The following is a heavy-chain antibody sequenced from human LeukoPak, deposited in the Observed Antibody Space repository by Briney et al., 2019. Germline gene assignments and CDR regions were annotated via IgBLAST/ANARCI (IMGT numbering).Heavy chain of an antibody. CDR1: GGSISSYY. CDR3: ARWDGYNSQFDY. Sequence: SETLSLTCTVSGGSISSYYWSWTRQPPGKGLEWIGYIYYSGSTNYNPSLKSRVTISVDTSKNQFSLRLTSVTAADTAVYYCARWDGYNSQFDYWGQGTLVTVSS. J-gene: IGHJ4*02. D-gene: IGHD5-24*01. V-gene: IGHV4-59*01. CDR2: IYYSGST.